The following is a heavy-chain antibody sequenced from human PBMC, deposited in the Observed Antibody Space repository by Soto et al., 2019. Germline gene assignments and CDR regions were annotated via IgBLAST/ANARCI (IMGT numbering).Heavy chain of an antibody. J-gene: IGHJ4*02. D-gene: IGHD6-13*01. CDR2: ISGSGGTT. Sequence: EVQLLESGGGLVQPGGSLRLSCAASGFTFSSDGMRWIRQAPGKGLEWVSAISGSGGTTNYADSVKGRFTISRDNSKNTLYLQMNSLRAEDTAIYYCAKSIAAGGTAYWGQGTLVTVSS. CDR1: GFTFSSDG. CDR3: AKSIAAGGTAY. V-gene: IGHV3-23*01.